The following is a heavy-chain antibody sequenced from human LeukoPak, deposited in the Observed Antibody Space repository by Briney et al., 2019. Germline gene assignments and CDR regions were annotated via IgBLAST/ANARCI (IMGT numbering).Heavy chain of an antibody. CDR1: DGSISNSTYY. CDR3: ARLRSGSYHSFDY. J-gene: IGHJ4*02. V-gene: IGHV4-39*01. D-gene: IGHD1-26*01. CDR2: IYYTGST. Sequence: SETLSLTCTVSDGSISNSTYYWGWIRQPPGKGLEWIGSIYYTGSTYYNPSLKSRVTISVDTSKNQFSLKLNSVTAADTAVYYCARLRSGSYHSFDYWGQGTLVTVSS.